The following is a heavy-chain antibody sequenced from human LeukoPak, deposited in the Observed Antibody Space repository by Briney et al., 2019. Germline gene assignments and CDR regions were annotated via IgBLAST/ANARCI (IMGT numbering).Heavy chain of an antibody. CDR3: ARESVIEAHDDAFDI. V-gene: IGHV3-7*01. CDR1: GFTFSGYP. CDR2: IRQDGRDK. J-gene: IGHJ3*02. Sequence: GGSLRLSCAASGFTFSGYPIHWVRQAPGKGLEWVANIRQDGRDKYYVDSVKSRFTISRDNAENSLYLQMNSLRIDDTAVYYCARESVIEAHDDAFDIWGQGTMVTVSS. D-gene: IGHD6-6*01.